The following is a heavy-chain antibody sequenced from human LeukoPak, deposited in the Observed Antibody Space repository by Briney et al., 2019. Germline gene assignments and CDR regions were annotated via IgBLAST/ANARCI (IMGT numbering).Heavy chain of an antibody. CDR1: GFTFSSYA. J-gene: IGHJ4*02. D-gene: IGHD3-3*01. Sequence: GGSLSLSCAASGFTFSSYAMSWVRQAPGKGLEWVSGINGSGGSKYYADSVKGRFTISRDNSKNTLYLQMNSLRAEDTAVYYCAKTPVDLWSSFYTPFDYWGQGTLVTVSS. V-gene: IGHV3-23*01. CDR3: AKTPVDLWSSFYTPFDY. CDR2: INGSGGSK.